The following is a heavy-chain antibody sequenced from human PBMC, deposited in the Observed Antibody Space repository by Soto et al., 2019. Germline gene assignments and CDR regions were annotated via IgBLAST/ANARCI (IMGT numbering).Heavy chain of an antibody. CDR2: TYYGSKWYN. CDR3: ARDLKPSYHPHNWFDP. CDR1: GDSVSSNSAA. Sequence: PSQTLSLTCAISGDSVSSNSAAWNWIRQSPSRGLEWLGRTYYGSKWYNDYAVSVKSRITINPDTSKNQFSLQLNSVTPEDTAVYYCARDLKPSYHPHNWFDPWGQGTLVTVSS. J-gene: IGHJ5*02. V-gene: IGHV6-1*01. D-gene: IGHD2-2*01.